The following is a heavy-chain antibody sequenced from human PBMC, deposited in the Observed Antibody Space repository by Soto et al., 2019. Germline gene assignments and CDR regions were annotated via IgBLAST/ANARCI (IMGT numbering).Heavy chain of an antibody. Sequence: TLCLTGTFAVGTISVSIDCWFGSRQPPGKGRKCVGIIYYSWSTYYNPSLKSRVTISVDTSKNQFSLKLSAVTSADSAVYYCARAGHSTGTNQIVSWGQGNLLPVSS. J-gene: IGHJ4*02. CDR1: VGTISVSIDC. CDR2: IYYSWST. CDR3: ARAGHSTGTNQIVS. D-gene: IGHD2-8*02. V-gene: IGHV4-39*07.